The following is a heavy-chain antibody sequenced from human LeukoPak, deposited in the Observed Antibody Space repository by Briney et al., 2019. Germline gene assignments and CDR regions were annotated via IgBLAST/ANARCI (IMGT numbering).Heavy chain of an antibody. Sequence: GGSLRLSCAASGFTFSSYAMSWVRQAPGKGLEWVSAISGSGGSTYYADSVRGRFTISRDNSKNTLYLQMNGLRAEDTAVYYCAKGVRGVGALNWFDPWGQGTLVTVSS. CDR1: GFTFSSYA. J-gene: IGHJ5*02. CDR2: ISGSGGST. D-gene: IGHD1-26*01. CDR3: AKGVRGVGALNWFDP. V-gene: IGHV3-23*01.